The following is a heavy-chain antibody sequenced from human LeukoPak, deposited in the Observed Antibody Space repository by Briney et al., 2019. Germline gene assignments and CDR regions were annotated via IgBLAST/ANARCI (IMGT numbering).Heavy chain of an antibody. CDR2: ISYDGTNK. Sequence: GGSLRLSCAASGFTFSNYAMHWVRQAPGKGLEWVAVISYDGTNKYYEDSVKGHFSISRDNSKNTLYLKMNSLRAEDTAVYYCARSLGGYSDNWDVFGIDYWGQGTLVTVSS. V-gene: IGHV3-30-3*01. CDR1: GFTFSNYA. CDR3: ARSLGGYSDNWDVFGIDY. D-gene: IGHD1-1*01. J-gene: IGHJ4*02.